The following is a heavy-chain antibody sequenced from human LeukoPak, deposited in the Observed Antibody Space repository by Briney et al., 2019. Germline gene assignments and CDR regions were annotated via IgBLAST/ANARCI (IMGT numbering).Heavy chain of an antibody. J-gene: IGHJ3*01. CDR2: ISFSGGST. D-gene: IGHD5-24*01. CDR3: ARDIQLST. V-gene: IGHV3-23*01. CDR1: GFTFSGSA. Sequence: AGGSLRLSCAASGFTFSGSAMSWVRQAPGKGLEWVSLISFSGGSTYYADSVEGRFTISRDNSKDTLYLQMNSLRAEDTAVYYCARDIQLSTWGLGTMVTVSS.